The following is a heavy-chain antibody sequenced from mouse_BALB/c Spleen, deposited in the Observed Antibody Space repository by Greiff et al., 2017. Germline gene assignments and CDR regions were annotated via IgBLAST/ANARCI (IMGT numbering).Heavy chain of an antibody. CDR3: ARPAGPFAY. CDR2: INPSTGYT. J-gene: IGHJ3*01. V-gene: IGHV1-7*01. Sequence: QVQLQQSGAELAKPGASVKMSCKASGYTFTSYWMHWVKQRPGQGLEWIGYINPSTGYTEYNQKFKDKATLTADKSSSTAYMQLSSLTSEDSAVYYCARPAGPFAYWGQGTLVTVSA. CDR1: GYTFTSYW.